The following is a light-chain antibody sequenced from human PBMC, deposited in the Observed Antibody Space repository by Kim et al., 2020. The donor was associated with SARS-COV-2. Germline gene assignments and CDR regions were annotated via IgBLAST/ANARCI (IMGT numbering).Light chain of an antibody. CDR2: YDS. V-gene: IGLV3-21*04. CDR3: QVWDSTIDHRVV. J-gene: IGLJ3*02. Sequence: PGKAASLSCGGNNIGSKSVRWCQQRPGQAPVLVISYDSDRPSGIPERFSGSNSGNTATLTIRRVEAGDEADYYCQVWDSTIDHRVVFGGGTQLTVL. CDR1: NIGSKS.